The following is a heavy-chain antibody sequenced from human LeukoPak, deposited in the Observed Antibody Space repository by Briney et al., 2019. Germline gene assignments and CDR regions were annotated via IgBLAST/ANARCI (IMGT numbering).Heavy chain of an antibody. D-gene: IGHD6-13*01. J-gene: IGHJ4*02. CDR2: INSDGSST. Sequence: GGSLRLSCAASGFTFSSYWMHWVRQAPGKGLVWVSRINSDGSSTSYADSVKGRFTISRDNAKNTLYLQMNSLRAEDTAVYYCARAGVSSSWYIDYWGQGTLVTVSS. CDR1: GFTFSSYW. CDR3: ARAGVSSSWYIDY. V-gene: IGHV3-74*01.